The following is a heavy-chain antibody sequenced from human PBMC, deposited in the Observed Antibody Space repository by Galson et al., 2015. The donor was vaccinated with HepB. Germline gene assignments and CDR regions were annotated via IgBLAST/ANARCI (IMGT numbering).Heavy chain of an antibody. CDR3: TGALVDTALAFDY. D-gene: IGHD5-18*01. CDR1: GFTFSGSA. CDR2: IRSKANSYAT. J-gene: IGHJ4*02. V-gene: IGHV3-73*01. Sequence: SLRLSCAASGFTFSGSAMHWVRQASGKGLEWVGRIRSKANSYATTYAASVKGRFTISRDDSKNTAYLQMNSLKTEDTAVYYCTGALVDTALAFDYWGQGTLVTVSS.